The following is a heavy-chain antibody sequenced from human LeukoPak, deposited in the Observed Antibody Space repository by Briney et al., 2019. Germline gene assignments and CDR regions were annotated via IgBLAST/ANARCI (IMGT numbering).Heavy chain of an antibody. J-gene: IGHJ4*02. V-gene: IGHV4-39*01. D-gene: IGHD6-19*01. Sequence: SETLSLTCTVSGGSISSSSYYWGWIRQPPGKGLEWIGSIYYSGSTYYNPSLKSRVTIFVDTSKNQFSLKLSSVTAADTAVYYCARRHSSGWYYFDYWGQGTLVTVSS. CDR3: ARRHSSGWYYFDY. CDR2: IYYSGST. CDR1: GGSISSSSYY.